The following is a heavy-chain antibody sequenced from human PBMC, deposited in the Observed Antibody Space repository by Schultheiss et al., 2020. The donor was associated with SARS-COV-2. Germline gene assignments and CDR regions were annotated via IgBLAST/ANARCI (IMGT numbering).Heavy chain of an antibody. J-gene: IGHJ6*02. CDR2: ISSSSSYI. V-gene: IGHV3-21*01. CDR1: GFTFSSYS. Sequence: GGSLRLSCAASGFTFSSYSMNWVRQAPGKGLEWFSSISSSSSYIYYADSVKGRFTISRDNAKNTLYLQMNSLRAEDTAVYYCATHYGSGSYYNVNYYYGMDVWGQGTTVTVSS. D-gene: IGHD3-10*01. CDR3: ATHYGSGSYYNVNYYYGMDV.